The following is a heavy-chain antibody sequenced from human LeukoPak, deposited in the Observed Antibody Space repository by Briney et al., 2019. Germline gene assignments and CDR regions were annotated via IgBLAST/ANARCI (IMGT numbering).Heavy chain of an antibody. J-gene: IGHJ4*02. CDR3: ARDPAYYYDSSGCDY. D-gene: IGHD3-22*01. V-gene: IGHV1-18*01. CDR1: GYTFTSYG. CDR2: ISAYNGNT. Sequence: GASVKVSCKASGYTFTSYGISWVRQAPGQGLEWMGWISAYNGNTNYAQKLQGRVTMTTDTSTSTAYTELRSLRSDDTAVYYCARDPAYYYDSSGCDYWGQGTLVTVSS.